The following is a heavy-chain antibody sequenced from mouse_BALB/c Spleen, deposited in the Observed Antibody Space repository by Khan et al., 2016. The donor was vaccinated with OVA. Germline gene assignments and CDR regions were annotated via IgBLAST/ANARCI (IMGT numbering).Heavy chain of an antibody. V-gene: IGHV9-3-1*01. CDR2: INTYTGEP. D-gene: IGHD2-1*01. Sequence: QIQLVQSGPELKKPGETVKISCKASGYTFTNYGMNWVKQAPGKGLKWMGWINTYTGEPTYADDFKGRFAFSLETSASTAYLQINNLKNEDTATYVCAKDGNGNFFDYWGQEATLTISS. J-gene: IGHJ2*01. CDR1: GYTFTNYG. CDR3: AKDGNGNFFDY.